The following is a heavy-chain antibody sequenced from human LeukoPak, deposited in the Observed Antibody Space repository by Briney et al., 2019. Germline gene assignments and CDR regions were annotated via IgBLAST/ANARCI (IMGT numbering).Heavy chain of an antibody. D-gene: IGHD3-10*01. Sequence: GGSLRLSCAASGFTFSSYGMHWVRQAPGKGLEWVAFIRYDGSNKYYADSVKGRFTISRDNSKNTLYLQMNSLRAEDTAVYYCAKGAYYYGSGSYYLYYYYYYMDVWGKGTTVTVSS. CDR1: GFTFSSYG. J-gene: IGHJ6*03. V-gene: IGHV3-30*02. CDR2: IRYDGSNK. CDR3: AKGAYYYGSGSYYLYYYYYYMDV.